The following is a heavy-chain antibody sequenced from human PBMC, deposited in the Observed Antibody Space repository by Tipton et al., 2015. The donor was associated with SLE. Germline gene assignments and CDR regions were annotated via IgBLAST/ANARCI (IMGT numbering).Heavy chain of an antibody. J-gene: IGHJ4*02. CDR1: GGSISSSSYY. CDR2: IHYSGST. CDR3: AGDTIFGVAH. D-gene: IGHD3-3*01. Sequence: TLSLTCTVSGGSISSSSYYWGWIRQPPGKRQEWIGSIHYSGSTYYNQSLKSRVTISVDTSKNQFSLKLSSVTAADTSVYYCAGDTIFGVAHWGQGSLVTVSS. V-gene: IGHV4-39*07.